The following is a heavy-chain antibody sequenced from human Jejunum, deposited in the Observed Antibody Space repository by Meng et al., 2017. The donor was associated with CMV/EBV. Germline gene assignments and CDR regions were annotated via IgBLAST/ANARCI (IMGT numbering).Heavy chain of an antibody. CDR2: IRSSGNDL. D-gene: IGHD3-3*01. Sequence: CTASGFNFRNYELNWVRQAPGKGLEWIAYIRSSGNDLNYADSVKGRFTISRDNAKNSLYLQMDSLRAEDTAVYYCARGDYDFWGGYWGQGTVVTVSS. J-gene: IGHJ4*02. CDR1: GFNFRNYE. CDR3: ARGDYDFWGGY. V-gene: IGHV3-48*03.